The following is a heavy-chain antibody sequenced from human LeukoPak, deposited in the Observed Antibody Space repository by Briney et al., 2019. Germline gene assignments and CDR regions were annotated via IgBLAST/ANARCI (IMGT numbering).Heavy chain of an antibody. V-gene: IGHV4-31*03. J-gene: IGHJ4*02. Sequence: SQTLSLTCTVSGGSISSGGYYWSWIRQHPGKGLEWIGYIYYSGSTYYNPSLKSRVTISVDTSKNQFSLKLSSVTAADTAVYYCASSVYSSSWYIDYRGQGTLVTVSS. D-gene: IGHD6-13*01. CDR3: ASSVYSSSWYIDY. CDR1: GGSISSGGYY. CDR2: IYYSGST.